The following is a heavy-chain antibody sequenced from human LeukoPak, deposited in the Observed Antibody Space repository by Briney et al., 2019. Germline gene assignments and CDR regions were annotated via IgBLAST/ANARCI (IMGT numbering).Heavy chain of an antibody. D-gene: IGHD3-10*01. CDR3: ARGSMVRGVRVPLDY. CDR2: IYTSGST. CDR1: GNSISSGDNY. Sequence: MPSETLSLTCTVSGNSISSGDNYWSWIRQPAGKGLEWIGRIYTSGSTNYNPSLKSRVPISGDTSTTQFSLKLSSVTAADTAVYYCARGSMVRGVRVPLDYWGQGTLVTVSS. J-gene: IGHJ4*02. V-gene: IGHV4-61*02.